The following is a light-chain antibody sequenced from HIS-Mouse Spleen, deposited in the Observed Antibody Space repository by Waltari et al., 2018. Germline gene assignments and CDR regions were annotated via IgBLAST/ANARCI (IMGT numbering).Light chain of an antibody. CDR1: HSGSKS. V-gene: IGLV3-21*02. CDR2: DES. CDR3: QVWDSSSDHRV. Sequence: SYVLTPPPSVSVAPGHTARLTFGGHHSGSKSVHWYQQKPGQAPVLVVYDESDRPSGIPERFSGSNSGNTATLTISRVEAGDEADYYCQVWDSSSDHRVFGGGTKLTVL. J-gene: IGLJ3*02.